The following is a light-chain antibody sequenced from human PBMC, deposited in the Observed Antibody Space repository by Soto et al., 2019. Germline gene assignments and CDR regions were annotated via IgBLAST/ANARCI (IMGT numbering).Light chain of an antibody. CDR2: GAS. CDR1: QTISTY. V-gene: IGKV1-39*01. Sequence: DIQMTQSSSSLSASVGDRVTIPCRASQTISTYLNWYQQRPGKAPKLLIYGASSLQSGVPSRFSGSGSGTDFTLTISSLQPGDFATYYCQQSYSIPLTFGGGTKVDVK. CDR3: QQSYSIPLT. J-gene: IGKJ4*01.